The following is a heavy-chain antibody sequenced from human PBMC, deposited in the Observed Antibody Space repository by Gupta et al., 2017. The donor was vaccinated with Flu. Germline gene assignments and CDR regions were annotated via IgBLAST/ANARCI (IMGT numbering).Heavy chain of an antibody. V-gene: IGHV4-59*01. CDR2: IYHSGST. J-gene: IGHJ4*02. Sequence: QAQLQESGPGLVTPSETLSLTCSVSGGSISRYYWGWIRHPPGKGLEWIAYIYHSGSTYYNPSLKSRVTISIDTSEKQFSLKMNSVTAADTAVYYCARAPNQYCTSTTCSPYYFDYWGQGTLVTVSS. D-gene: IGHD2-2*01. CDR3: ARAPNQYCTSTTCSPYYFDY. CDR1: GGSISRYY.